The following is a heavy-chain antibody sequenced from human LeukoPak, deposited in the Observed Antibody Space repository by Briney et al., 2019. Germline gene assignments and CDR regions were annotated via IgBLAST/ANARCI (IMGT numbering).Heavy chain of an antibody. V-gene: IGHV4-31*03. D-gene: IGHD6-19*01. CDR2: IYYSGST. CDR3: ARRLGRPLRIDY. CDR1: GGSISSGGYY. Sequence: SETLSLTCTVSGGSISSGGYYWSWIRQHPGKGLEWIGYIYYSGSTYYNPSLKSRVTISVDTSKNQFSLKLSSVTAADTAVYYCARRLGRPLRIDYWGQGTLVTVSS. J-gene: IGHJ4*02.